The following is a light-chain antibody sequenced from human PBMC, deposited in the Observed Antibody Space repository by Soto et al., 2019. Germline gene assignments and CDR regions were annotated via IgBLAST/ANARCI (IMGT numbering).Light chain of an antibody. Sequence: QSALTQPASVSGSPGQSITISCTGTSSDIGGYNYVSWYQQHPGKVPKLIIYDVSNRPSGVSNRFSGSKSGKTASLTISGLQAEDDADYYCSSYASSGTPWVFCGGTKLTVL. J-gene: IGLJ3*02. CDR1: SSDIGGYNY. CDR2: DVS. CDR3: SSYASSGTPWV. V-gene: IGLV2-14*01.